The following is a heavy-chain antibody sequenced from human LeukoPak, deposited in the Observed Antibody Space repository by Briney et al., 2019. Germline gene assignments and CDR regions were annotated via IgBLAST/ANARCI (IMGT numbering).Heavy chain of an antibody. V-gene: IGHV3-64*02. J-gene: IGHJ3*01. Sequence: GGSLRLSCAASGFTFSRYVMHWVRQAPGKGLEYVSAISHNGLSTYYVDSVKGRFTISRGNSKNMLYLHMGSLRVEDLAVYYCASRTDCTSTNCPSAFDLWGQGTMVIVSS. CDR2: ISHNGLST. CDR1: GFTFSRYV. CDR3: ASRTDCTSTNCPSAFDL. D-gene: IGHD2-2*01.